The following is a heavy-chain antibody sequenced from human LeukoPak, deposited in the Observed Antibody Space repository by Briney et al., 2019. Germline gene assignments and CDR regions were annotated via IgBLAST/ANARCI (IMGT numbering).Heavy chain of an antibody. V-gene: IGHV3-15*01. J-gene: IGHJ3*02. D-gene: IGHD6-6*01. CDR3: ARDYRIAARQGHDAFDI. Sequence: GGSLRLSCATSAFIFNNAWMSWVRQAPGKGLEWVGRIKSKTDGGTTDYAAPVKGRFTISRDDSKNTLYLQMNSLKTEDTAVYYCARDYRIAARQGHDAFDIWGQGTMVTVSS. CDR2: IKSKTDGGTT. CDR1: AFIFNNAW.